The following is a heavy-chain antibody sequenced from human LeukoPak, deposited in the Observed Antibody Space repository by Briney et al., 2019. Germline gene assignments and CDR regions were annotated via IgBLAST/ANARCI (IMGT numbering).Heavy chain of an antibody. CDR3: ARRLTQYDCFDP. V-gene: IGHV6-1*01. J-gene: IGHJ5*02. CDR1: GDSVSSNSVT. D-gene: IGHD2-2*01. CDR2: TYYRSTWYN. Sequence: SSQTLSLTCAISGDSVSSNSVTWNWIRQSPLRGLEWLGRTYYRSTWYNDYAVSVRGRITVNPDTSKNQFSLHLNSVTPEDTAVYYCARRLTQYDCFDPWGQGILVTVSS.